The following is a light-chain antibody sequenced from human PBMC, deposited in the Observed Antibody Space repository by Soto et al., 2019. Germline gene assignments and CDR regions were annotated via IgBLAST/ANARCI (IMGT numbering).Light chain of an antibody. CDR2: GGS. CDR1: QSVSRN. V-gene: IGKV3-15*01. Sequence: EIVMTQSPATLSVSPGERATLSCRASQSVSRNLAWYQQKPGQAPRFLIYGGSIRATGIPARFSGSGSGTEFTLTISNLQSEDFAVYYCQQYNNWPPVFGGGTKVEIK. CDR3: QQYNNWPPV. J-gene: IGKJ4*01.